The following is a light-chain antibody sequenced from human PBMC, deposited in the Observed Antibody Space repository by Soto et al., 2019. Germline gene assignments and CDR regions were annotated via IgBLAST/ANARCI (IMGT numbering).Light chain of an antibody. CDR3: QQYGSSPYT. J-gene: IGKJ2*01. Sequence: EIVLTQSPGTLSLSPGERATLSCRASQSVSSSYLAWYQQKPGQAPRLLIYGASSRATGIPDRFSGSGSRTDFTLTISGLEPEDFAVYYCQQYGSSPYTFGQGTKLEIK. CDR1: QSVSSSY. CDR2: GAS. V-gene: IGKV3-20*01.